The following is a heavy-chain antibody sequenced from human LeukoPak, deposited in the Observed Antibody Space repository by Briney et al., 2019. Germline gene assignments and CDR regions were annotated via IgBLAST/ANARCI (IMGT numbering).Heavy chain of an antibody. Sequence: PGGSLRHSCAASGFTFSSYGMHWVRQAPGKGLEWEAVISYDGSNKYYADSVKGRFTISRDNSKNTLYLQMNSLRAEDTAVYYCAKGFAGNWGQGTLVTVSS. V-gene: IGHV3-30*18. CDR2: ISYDGSNK. CDR3: AKGFAGN. J-gene: IGHJ4*02. CDR1: GFTFSSYG. D-gene: IGHD6-13*01.